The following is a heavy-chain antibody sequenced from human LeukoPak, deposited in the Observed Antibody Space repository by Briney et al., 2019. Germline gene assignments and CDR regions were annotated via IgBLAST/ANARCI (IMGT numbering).Heavy chain of an antibody. V-gene: IGHV5-51*01. J-gene: IGHJ4*02. Sequence: GESLKISCKGSGYNFTNYWIGWVRQMSGEGLEWMGIMYPGDSDTSYSPSFQGQVTISADRSISTAYLQWSSLKASDTAMYYCARQSHSITDYWGQGTLVTVSS. CDR2: MYPGDSDT. D-gene: IGHD1-14*01. CDR3: ARQSHSITDY. CDR1: GYNFTNYW.